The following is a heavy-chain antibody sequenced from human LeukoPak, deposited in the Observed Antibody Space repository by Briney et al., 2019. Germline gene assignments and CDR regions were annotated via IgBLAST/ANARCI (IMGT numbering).Heavy chain of an antibody. CDR1: GYTFTSYY. J-gene: IGHJ4*02. D-gene: IGHD2-15*01. V-gene: IGHV1-46*01. CDR3: ARAGRYCSGGSCYGIWYFDY. CDR2: INPSGGST. Sequence: ASVKVSCKASGYTFTSYYMHWVRQAPGQGLEWMGIINPSGGSTSYAQKFQGRVTMTRDMSTSTVYMELSSLRSEDTAVYYCARAGRYCSGGSCYGIWYFDYWGQGTLVTVSS.